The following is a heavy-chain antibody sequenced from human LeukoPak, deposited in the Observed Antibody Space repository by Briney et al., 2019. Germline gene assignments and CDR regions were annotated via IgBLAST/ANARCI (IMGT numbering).Heavy chain of an antibody. D-gene: IGHD3-10*01. Sequence: SQTLSLACTVSGGSISIGGYYWSWIRQHPGKGLEWIGYIYFSGSTYYNPSLKCRLTMSVDTSKNQLSLKLSSVTAADTAVYYCAREYYYGSGLYYDYWGQPTVDAVCS. V-gene: IGHV4-31*03. CDR1: GGSISIGGYY. CDR3: AREYYYGSGLYYDY. J-gene: IGHJ4*02. CDR2: IYFSGST.